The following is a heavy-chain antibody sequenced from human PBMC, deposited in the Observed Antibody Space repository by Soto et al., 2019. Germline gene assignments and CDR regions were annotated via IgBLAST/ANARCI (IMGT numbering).Heavy chain of an antibody. CDR2: ISYDGSNK. D-gene: IGHD5-12*01. CDR1: VFTFSSYA. J-gene: IGHJ6*01. Sequence: GGSLRLSCASSVFTFSSYAMHCVRHAPGKGLEWVAVISYDGSNKYYADSVKGRFTISRDNSKNTLYLQMNSLRAEDTAVYYCAREKTIVATTYYYYGMHVWGQGTTVNVS. CDR3: AREKTIVATTYYYYGMHV. V-gene: IGHV3-30-3*01.